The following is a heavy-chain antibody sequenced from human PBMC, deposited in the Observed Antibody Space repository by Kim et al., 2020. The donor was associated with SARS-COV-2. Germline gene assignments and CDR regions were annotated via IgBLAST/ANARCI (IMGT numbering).Heavy chain of an antibody. CDR1: GFTFSSYW. D-gene: IGHD6-19*01. J-gene: IGHJ4*02. V-gene: IGHV3-74*01. Sequence: GGSLRLSCAASGFTFSSYWMHWVRQAPGKGLVWVSRINSDGSSTSYADSVKGRFTISRDNAKNTLYLQMNSLRAEDTAVYYCAREYAGSGWYDLDYWGQGTLVTVSS. CDR2: INSDGSST. CDR3: AREYAGSGWYDLDY.